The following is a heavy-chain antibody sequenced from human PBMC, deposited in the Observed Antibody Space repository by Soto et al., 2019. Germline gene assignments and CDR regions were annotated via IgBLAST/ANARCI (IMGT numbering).Heavy chain of an antibody. J-gene: IGHJ5*02. CDR3: ARVPLRITMVRGVNWFDP. CDR2: INAGNGNT. Sequence: ASVKGSCKASGYTFTSYAMHWVRQAPGQRLEWMGWINAGNGNTKYSQKFQGRVTITRDTSASTAYMELSSLRSEDTAVYYCARVPLRITMVRGVNWFDPWGQGTLVTVSS. V-gene: IGHV1-3*01. D-gene: IGHD3-10*01. CDR1: GYTFTSYA.